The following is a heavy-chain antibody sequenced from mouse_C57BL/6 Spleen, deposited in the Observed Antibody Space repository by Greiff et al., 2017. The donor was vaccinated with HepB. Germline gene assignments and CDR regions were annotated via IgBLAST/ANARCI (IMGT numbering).Heavy chain of an antibody. CDR3: ARGADCDY. CDR1: GYAFSSSW. CDR2: IYPGDGDT. J-gene: IGHJ2*01. V-gene: IGHV1-82*01. Sequence: QVQLQQSGPELVKPGASVKISCKASGYAFSSSWMNWVKQRPGKGLEWIGRIYPGDGDTNYNEKFKGKATLTADKSSSTAYMQLSSLASEDSAVYFDARGADCDYWGQGTTLTVSS.